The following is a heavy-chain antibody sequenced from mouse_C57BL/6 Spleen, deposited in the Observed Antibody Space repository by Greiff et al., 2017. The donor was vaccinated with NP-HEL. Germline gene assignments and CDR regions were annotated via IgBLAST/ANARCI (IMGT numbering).Heavy chain of an antibody. CDR2: ISYSGST. D-gene: IGHD2-3*01. CDR3: ARRDGYFRYFDV. J-gene: IGHJ1*03. Sequence: EVQLQQSGPGMVKPSQSLSLTCTVTGYSITSGYDWHWIRHFPGNKLEWMGYISYSGSTNYNPSLKSRISITHDTSKNHFFLKLNSVTTEDTATYYCARRDGYFRYFDVWGTGTTVTVSS. V-gene: IGHV3-1*01. CDR1: GYSITSGYD.